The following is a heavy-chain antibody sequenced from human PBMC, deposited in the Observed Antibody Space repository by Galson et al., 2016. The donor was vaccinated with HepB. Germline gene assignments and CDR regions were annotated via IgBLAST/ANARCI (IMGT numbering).Heavy chain of an antibody. V-gene: IGHV4-59*01. D-gene: IGHD2-2*01. J-gene: IGHJ6*02. CDR2: IYDSGGT. CDR1: GDSISESW. Sequence: ETLSLTCAVSGDSISESWWSWIRQPPGKGLEWIGYIYDSGGTKYNPSLKNRVTISLDTSKNQFSLKLSSVTAADTAVYYCVRDNDSTSYYYYGMDVWSQGITVTVSS. CDR3: VRDNDSTSYYYYGMDV.